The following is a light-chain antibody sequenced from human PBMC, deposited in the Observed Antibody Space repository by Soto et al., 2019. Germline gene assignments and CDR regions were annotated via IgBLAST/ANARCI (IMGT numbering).Light chain of an antibody. Sequence: PGERVTLSCRASQSVDINLAWYQHKPGQAPRLLIYGAPTRATDMPGRFRGSGAGAESTLTIRSLQSEDSAVYYCQQYRGWPLITFGQGTRLQIK. CDR3: QQYRGWPLIT. CDR2: GAP. V-gene: IGKV3-15*01. J-gene: IGKJ5*01. CDR1: QSVDIN.